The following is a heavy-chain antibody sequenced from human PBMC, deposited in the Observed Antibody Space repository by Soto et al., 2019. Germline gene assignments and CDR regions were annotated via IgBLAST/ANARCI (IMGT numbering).Heavy chain of an antibody. CDR3: ARAFYGDYDSGSGYNWFDP. Sequence: SETLSLTCTVSGGSISSYYWSWIRQPPGKGLEWIGYIYYSGSTNYNPSLKSRVTISVDTSKNQFSLKLSSVTAADTAVYYCARAFYGDYDSGSGYNWFDPWGQGTLVTVSS. J-gene: IGHJ5*02. CDR1: GGSISSYY. V-gene: IGHV4-59*01. CDR2: IYYSGST. D-gene: IGHD4-17*01.